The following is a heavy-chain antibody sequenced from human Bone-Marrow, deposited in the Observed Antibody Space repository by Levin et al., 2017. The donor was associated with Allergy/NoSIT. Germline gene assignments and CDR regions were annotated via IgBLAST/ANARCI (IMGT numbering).Heavy chain of an antibody. J-gene: IGHJ1*01. CDR2: MWYHGDDK. Sequence: QAGGSLRLSCAASSFSFSNYGMHWVRQAPGKGLEWVAVMWYHGDDKYYADSVKGRFTISRDNSKNTLYLQMNGLRAEDTAVYYCATGTVATTYWGQGTLVTVSS. CDR3: ATGTVATTY. D-gene: IGHD1-1*01. CDR1: SFSFSNYG. V-gene: IGHV3-33*01.